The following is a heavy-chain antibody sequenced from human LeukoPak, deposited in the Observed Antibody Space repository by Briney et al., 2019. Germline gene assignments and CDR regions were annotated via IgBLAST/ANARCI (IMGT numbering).Heavy chain of an antibody. CDR3: ATARTISIRGAFDI. D-gene: IGHD3-9*01. Sequence: ASVKVSCKVSGYTLTELSMHWVRQAPGKGLEWMGGFDPGDGETIYAQKFQGRVTMTEDTSTDTAYMELSSLRSEDTAVYYCATARTISIRGAFDIWGQGTMVTVSS. V-gene: IGHV1-24*01. CDR2: FDPGDGET. J-gene: IGHJ3*02. CDR1: GYTLTELS.